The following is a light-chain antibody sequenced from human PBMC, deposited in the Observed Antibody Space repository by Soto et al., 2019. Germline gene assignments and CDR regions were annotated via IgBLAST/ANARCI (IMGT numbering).Light chain of an antibody. V-gene: IGKV1-5*01. CDR2: DAS. CDR3: QQSYYIHTT. Sequence: QMTKYPSPLSGSLGDRFTITCRASQTISSWLAWYQQKPGKAPKLLIYDASSLESGVPSRFSGSGSGTDFTLTISILRPEDSATYYCQQSYYIHTTFAQGGKVDIK. J-gene: IGKJ1*01. CDR1: QTISSW.